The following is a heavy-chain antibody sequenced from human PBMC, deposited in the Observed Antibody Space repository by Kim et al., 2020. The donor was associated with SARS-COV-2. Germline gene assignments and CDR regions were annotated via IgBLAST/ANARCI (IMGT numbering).Heavy chain of an antibody. V-gene: IGHV3-21*01. Sequence: GGSLRLSCAASGFTFSRNSMNWVRQAPGKGLEWVSSISSSSRGIFYPDSVKGRFTISRDNAKTSLYLQMNSLLTEDTAVYYCASSSGTYGTNVDPFDIWGQGTLVTVSS. D-gene: IGHD2-8*01. CDR3: ASSSGTYGTNVDPFDI. J-gene: IGHJ3*02. CDR2: ISSSSRGI. CDR1: GFTFSRNS.